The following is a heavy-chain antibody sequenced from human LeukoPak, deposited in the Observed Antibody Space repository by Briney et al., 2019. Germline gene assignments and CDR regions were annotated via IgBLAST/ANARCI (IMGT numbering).Heavy chain of an antibody. Sequence: PSETLSLTCTASGGSISSYYWSWIRQPPGKGLEWIGYIYYSESTNYNPSLKSRVTISVDTSKNQLSLKLSSVTAADAAVYYCARETYYYDSSGSHWIDYWGQGTLVTVSS. V-gene: IGHV4-59*12. CDR2: IYYSEST. CDR3: ARETYYYDSSGSHWIDY. CDR1: GGSISSYY. J-gene: IGHJ4*02. D-gene: IGHD3-22*01.